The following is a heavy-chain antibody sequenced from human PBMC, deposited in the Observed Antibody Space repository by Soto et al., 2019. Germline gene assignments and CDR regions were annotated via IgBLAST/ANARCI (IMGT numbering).Heavy chain of an antibody. V-gene: IGHV3-33*01. CDR2: IWYDGSNK. Sequence: GGSLGLSCAASGFTFSSYGMHWVRQAPGKGLEWVAVIWYDGSNKYYADSVKGRFTISRDNSKNTLYLQMNSLRAEDTAVYYCARDTGDYSNYAPGYWGQGTLVTVSS. CDR1: GFTFSSYG. CDR3: ARDTGDYSNYAPGY. J-gene: IGHJ4*02. D-gene: IGHD4-4*01.